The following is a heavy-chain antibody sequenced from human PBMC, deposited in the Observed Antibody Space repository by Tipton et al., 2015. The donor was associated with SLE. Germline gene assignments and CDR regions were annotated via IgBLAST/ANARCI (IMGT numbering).Heavy chain of an antibody. V-gene: IGHV4-38-2*01. CDR2: IYQNGNT. CDR3: AGGGVATMGGYAFEI. Sequence: TLSLTCAVSGYSISSSSYWGWIRQPPGKGLEWIGTIYQNGNTNYNPSLKSRVTMSVDTSKNQFSLRLNSVTAADTALYYRAGGGVATMGGYAFEIWGQGTMVTVSS. D-gene: IGHD5-12*01. CDR1: GYSISSSSY. J-gene: IGHJ3*02.